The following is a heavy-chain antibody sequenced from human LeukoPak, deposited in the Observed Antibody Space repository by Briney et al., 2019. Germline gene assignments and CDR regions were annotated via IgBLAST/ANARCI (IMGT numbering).Heavy chain of an antibody. V-gene: IGHV4-61*02. Sequence: SETLSLTCTVSGGSISSRSYYWSWIRQPAGKGLEWIGLIYTSGSTNYNPSLKSRVTISEDTSKDHFSLKMSSVNAADVAVYYCAGEGARYSGYDCWGQGTLVTVSS. CDR2: IYTSGST. CDR1: GGSISSRSYY. J-gene: IGHJ4*02. D-gene: IGHD5-12*01. CDR3: AGEGARYSGYDC.